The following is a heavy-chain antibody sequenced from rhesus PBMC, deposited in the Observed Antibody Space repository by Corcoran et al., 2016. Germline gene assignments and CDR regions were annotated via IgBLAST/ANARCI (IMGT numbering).Heavy chain of an antibody. J-gene: IGHJ5-2*02. CDR3: ARQGGDSLDV. CDR2: VYGRCSST. CDR1: GGSFSSNY. Sequence: QVQLQESGPGLVKPLETLSLTCAVSGGSFSSNYWSWIRQAPGKGLEWMGYVYGRCSSTNYNPSLKSRVTRSVDTSKNQLSLKLSSVTAADTAVYYCARQGGDSLDVWGRGVLVTVSS. V-gene: IGHV4S11*01.